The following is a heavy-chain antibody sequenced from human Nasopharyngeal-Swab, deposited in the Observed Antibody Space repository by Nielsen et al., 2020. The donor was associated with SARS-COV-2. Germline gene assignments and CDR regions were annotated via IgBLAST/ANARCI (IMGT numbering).Heavy chain of an antibody. Sequence: GGSLRLSCAASGFTFSSYAMSWVRQAPGKGLEWVSGMGGSGGSTYYADSVKGRFTISRDNSKNTLYLQMNSLRAEDTAVYYCAKDYGDYVYYYYVMDVWGQGTTVTVSS. D-gene: IGHD4-17*01. J-gene: IGHJ6*02. CDR3: AKDYGDYVYYYYVMDV. V-gene: IGHV3-23*01. CDR1: GFTFSSYA. CDR2: MGGSGGST.